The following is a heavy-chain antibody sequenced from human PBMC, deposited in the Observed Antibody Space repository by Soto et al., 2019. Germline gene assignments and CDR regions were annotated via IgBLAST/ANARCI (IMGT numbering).Heavy chain of an antibody. J-gene: IGHJ4*02. D-gene: IGHD3-10*01. V-gene: IGHV1-69*08. CDR2: IIPILGIA. Sequence: QVQLVQSGAEVKKPGSSVKVSCKASGGTFSSYTISWVRQAPGQGLEWMGRIIPILGIANYAQKFQGRVTITADKSTSTAGMELSSLRSEDTAVYYCARDPPYGSGNPLLDYWGQGTLVTVSS. CDR3: ARDPPYGSGNPLLDY. CDR1: GGTFSSYT.